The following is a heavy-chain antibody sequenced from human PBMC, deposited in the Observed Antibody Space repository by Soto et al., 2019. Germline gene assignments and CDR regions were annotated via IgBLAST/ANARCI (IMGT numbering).Heavy chain of an antibody. Sequence: QITLRESGPTLVKPTQTLTLTCSFSGVSLSSTAVGVNWIRQPPGKAPEWLALIYWDDDNHYSPSLKSRLTITEDTAKNQVVFTMTNMDPVDTATYYCAHGRGWLSDYWGQGILVTVSS. CDR3: AHGRGWLSDY. D-gene: IGHD6-19*01. CDR1: GVSLSSTAVG. CDR2: IYWDDDN. J-gene: IGHJ4*02. V-gene: IGHV2-5*02.